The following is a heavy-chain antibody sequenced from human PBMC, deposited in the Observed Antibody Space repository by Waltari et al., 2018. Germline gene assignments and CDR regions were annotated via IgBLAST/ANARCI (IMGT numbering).Heavy chain of an antibody. CDR3: ARDTVMNF. Sequence: EVKLVEAGGDLVQPGGPLRLACATSGFPFTYHWLSWVRQAPGKGLEWVANIKYDESEKNYLDSVKGRFTISRDNAKNSMYLQMNSLGVDDTAVYYCARDTVMNFWGQGTLVTVSS. D-gene: IGHD2-21*01. J-gene: IGHJ4*02. CDR2: IKYDESEK. CDR1: GFPFTYHW. V-gene: IGHV3-7*03.